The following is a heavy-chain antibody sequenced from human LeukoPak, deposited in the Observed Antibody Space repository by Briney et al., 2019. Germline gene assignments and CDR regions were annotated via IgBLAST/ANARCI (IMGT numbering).Heavy chain of an antibody. CDR2: TYYRSKWYN. J-gene: IGHJ1*01. Sequence: SQTLSLTCAISGDSVSSNSAAWNWIRQSPSRGLEWLGRTYYRSKWYNDYAVSVRSRITVNPDTSKNQFSLQLNSVTPEDTAVYYCVWGTGPGNHGYFQHWGQGTLVTVSS. V-gene: IGHV6-1*01. D-gene: IGHD3-10*01. CDR3: VWGTGPGNHGYFQH. CDR1: GDSVSSNSAA.